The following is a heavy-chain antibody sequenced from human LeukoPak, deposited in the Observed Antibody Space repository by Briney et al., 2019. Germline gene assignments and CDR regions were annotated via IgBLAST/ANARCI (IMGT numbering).Heavy chain of an antibody. Sequence: GASVKVSCKATGYSFTSYGISWVRQAPGQGLEWMGWINAYNGNTNYAQKLQGRVTMTTDTSTSTAYMELRSLRSDDTAVYYCARDQPVATMNYGMDVWGQGTTVTVSS. V-gene: IGHV1-18*04. D-gene: IGHD5-12*01. CDR3: ARDQPVATMNYGMDV. CDR1: GYSFTSYG. J-gene: IGHJ6*02. CDR2: INAYNGNT.